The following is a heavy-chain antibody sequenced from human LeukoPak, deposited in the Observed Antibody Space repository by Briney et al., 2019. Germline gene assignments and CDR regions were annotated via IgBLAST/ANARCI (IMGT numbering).Heavy chain of an antibody. V-gene: IGHV1-8*03. Sequence: ASVKVSCKASGYTFTSYDINWVRQATGQGLEWMGWMNPNSGNTGYAQKFQGRVTITRNTSISTAYMELSSLRSEDAAVYYCARGAIAAESSFDYWGQGTLVTVSS. J-gene: IGHJ4*02. CDR3: ARGAIAAESSFDY. CDR2: MNPNSGNT. D-gene: IGHD6-13*01. CDR1: GYTFTSYD.